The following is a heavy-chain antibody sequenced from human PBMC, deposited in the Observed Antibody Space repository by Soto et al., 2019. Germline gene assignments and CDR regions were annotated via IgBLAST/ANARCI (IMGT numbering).Heavy chain of an antibody. Sequence: QVQLVESGGGVVQPGRSLRLSCAASGFTFSSYAMHWVRQAPGKGLGWVAVISYDGSNKYYADSVKGRFTISRDNSKNTLYLQMNSLRAEDTAVYYCARDPDGRGYSYGCFDYWGQGTLVTVSS. V-gene: IGHV3-30-3*01. D-gene: IGHD5-18*01. CDR2: ISYDGSNK. CDR1: GFTFSSYA. J-gene: IGHJ4*02. CDR3: ARDPDGRGYSYGCFDY.